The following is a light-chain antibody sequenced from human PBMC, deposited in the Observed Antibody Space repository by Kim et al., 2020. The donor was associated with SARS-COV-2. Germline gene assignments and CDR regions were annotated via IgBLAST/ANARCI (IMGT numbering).Light chain of an antibody. CDR1: SSDVGGYNY. CDR2: EVS. V-gene: IGLV2-8*01. J-gene: IGLJ2*01. Sequence: GQSVTISCTGTSSDVGGYNYVSWYQQYPGKAPKLMIYEVSKRPSGVPDRFSGSKSGNTASLTVSGLQAEDEADYYCSSYAGSDRGVFGGGTQLTVL. CDR3: SSYAGSDRGV.